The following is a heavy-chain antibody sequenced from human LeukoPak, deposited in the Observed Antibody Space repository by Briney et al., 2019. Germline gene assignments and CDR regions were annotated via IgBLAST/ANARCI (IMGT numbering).Heavy chain of an antibody. CDR3: ARSLYCSSTSCRTSAFDI. CDR2: IYYSGST. Sequence: SETLSLTCTVSGGSISSYYWSWIRQPPGKGLEWIGYIYYSGSTNYNPSLKSRVTISVDTSKNQLSLKLSSVTAADTAVYYCARSLYCSSTSCRTSAFDIWGQGTMVTVSS. J-gene: IGHJ3*02. V-gene: IGHV4-59*01. CDR1: GGSISSYY. D-gene: IGHD2-2*01.